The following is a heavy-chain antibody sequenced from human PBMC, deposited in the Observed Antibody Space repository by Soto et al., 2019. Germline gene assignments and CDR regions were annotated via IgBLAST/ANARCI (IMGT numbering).Heavy chain of an antibody. CDR2: INSDGSST. CDR3: ARGIAAATNWFDP. CDR1: GFTFSTYW. Sequence: GGSLRLSCAASGFTFSTYWMHWVRQAPGKGLVWVSRINSDGSSTRYADSVKGRFTISRDNAKNTLYLQMNSLRADDTAVYYCARGIAAATNWFDPWGQGTLVTVSS. D-gene: IGHD6-13*01. V-gene: IGHV3-74*01. J-gene: IGHJ5*02.